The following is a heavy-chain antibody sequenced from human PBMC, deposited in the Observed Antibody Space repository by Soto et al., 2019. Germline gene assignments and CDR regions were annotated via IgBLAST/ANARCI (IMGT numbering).Heavy chain of an antibody. CDR3: AREGDHEYFDL. V-gene: IGHV1-69*01. J-gene: IGHJ4*02. CDR2: IIPMFDLV. CDR1: GGAFGSEP. Sequence: QVRLVQCGAEVKKPGSSVKVSCKASGGAFGSEPIRWVRQAPGQGPEWIGGIIPMFDLVNFAHKFQGRLTITADEYTSTTYMELSSLRSEDTAVYYWAREGDHEYFDLWGQGTLVTVSS.